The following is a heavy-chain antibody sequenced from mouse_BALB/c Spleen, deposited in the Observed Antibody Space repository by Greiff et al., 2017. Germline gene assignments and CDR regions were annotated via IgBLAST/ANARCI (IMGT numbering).Heavy chain of an antibody. D-gene: IGHD2-10*01. V-gene: IGHV3-6*02. Sequence: EVQLQESGPGLVKPSQSLSLTCSVTGYSITSGYYWNWIRQFPGNKLEWMGYISYDGSNNYNPSLKNRISITRDTSKNQFFLKLNSVTTEDTATYYCASAYYGNYGWYFDVWGAGTTVTVSS. CDR3: ASAYYGNYGWYFDV. J-gene: IGHJ1*01. CDR1: GYSITSGYY. CDR2: ISYDGSN.